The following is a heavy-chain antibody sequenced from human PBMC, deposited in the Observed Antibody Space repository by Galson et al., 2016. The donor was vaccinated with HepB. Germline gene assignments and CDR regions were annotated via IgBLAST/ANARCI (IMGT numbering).Heavy chain of an antibody. CDR3: ATGTDPVVRAHDAFDI. D-gene: IGHD3-22*01. J-gene: IGHJ3*02. V-gene: IGHV3-53*04. CDR1: VFTVSGNS. CDR2: IYRGGNT. Sequence: SMRLSCAASVFTVSGNSMTWVRQAPGKGLEWVSVIYRGGNTYYADSVKGRFTISRHNSKNTLSLQMNSLRAEDTAVYYWATGTDPVVRAHDAFDIWGQGTMVTVSS.